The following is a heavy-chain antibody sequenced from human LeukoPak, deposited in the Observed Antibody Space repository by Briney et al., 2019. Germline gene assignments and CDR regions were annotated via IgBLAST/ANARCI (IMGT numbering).Heavy chain of an antibody. CDR3: ARTTEGYCRGRSCYSYYYYMDV. D-gene: IGHD2-15*01. J-gene: IGHJ6*03. CDR2: IYTSGST. CDR1: GGSISSSSYY. V-gene: IGHV4-61*05. Sequence: SETLSLTCTVSGGSISSSSYYWGWIRQPPGKGLEWIGRIYTSGSTNYNPSLKSRVTISVDTSKNQFSLKLSSVTAADTAVYYCARTTEGYCRGRSCYSYYYYMDVWGKGTTVTVSS.